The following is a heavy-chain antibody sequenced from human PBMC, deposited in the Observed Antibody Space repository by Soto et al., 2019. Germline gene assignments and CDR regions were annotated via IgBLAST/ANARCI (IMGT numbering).Heavy chain of an antibody. CDR1: GFTFSNYA. V-gene: IGHV3-48*01. CDR2: ISISSRTV. CDR3: AKGWYLAEH. Sequence: GGSLRLSCAASGFTFSNYAMNWVRRAPGKGLEWVSTISISSRTVYYADSVKGRFTVSRDDVTNPLYLQMNSLRAEDTAVYYCAKGWYLAEHWGQGTLVTVSS. D-gene: IGHD6-13*01. J-gene: IGHJ4*02.